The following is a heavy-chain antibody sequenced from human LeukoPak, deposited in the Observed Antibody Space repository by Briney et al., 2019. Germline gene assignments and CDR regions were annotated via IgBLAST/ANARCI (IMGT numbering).Heavy chain of an antibody. V-gene: IGHV3-7*01. CDR1: GFTFSSYW. J-gene: IGHJ4*02. CDR2: IKQDGSEK. D-gene: IGHD3-10*01. CDR3: ARDLDYYGSGSYRH. Sequence: PGGSLRLSCAASGFTFSSYWMSWVRQAPGKGLEWVANIKQDGSEKYYVDSVKGRFTISRDNDKNSLYLQMNSLRAEDTAVYYCARDLDYYGSGSYRHWGQGTLVTVSS.